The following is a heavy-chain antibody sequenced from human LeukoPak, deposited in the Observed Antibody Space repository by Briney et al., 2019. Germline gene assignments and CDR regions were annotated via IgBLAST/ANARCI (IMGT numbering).Heavy chain of an antibody. CDR1: GFTLSGYW. CDR2: IKQDGSET. CDR3: VRDTRSGWKFDY. D-gene: IGHD6-19*01. J-gene: IGHJ4*02. V-gene: IGHV3-7*01. Sequence: GGSLRLSCAASGFTLSGYWMSWVRQTPEKGLEWVANIKQDGSETYYVDSVKGRFTISRDNARNSLYLQMNSLRAEDTAVYYCVRDTRSGWKFDYWSQGTLVTVSS.